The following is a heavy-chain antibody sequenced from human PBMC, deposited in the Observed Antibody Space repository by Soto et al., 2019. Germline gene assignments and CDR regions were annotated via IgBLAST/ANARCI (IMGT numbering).Heavy chain of an antibody. J-gene: IGHJ6*02. CDR2: IGTAGDT. Sequence: EVQLVESGGGLVQPGGSLRLSCAASGFTFSSYDMHWVRQATGKGLEWVSAIGTAGDTYYPGSVKGRFTISRENAKNSLYLQMNSLRAGDTAVYYCARDSSGYYYGIDVWGQGTTVTVSS. D-gene: IGHD3-22*01. V-gene: IGHV3-13*04. CDR3: ARDSSGYYYGIDV. CDR1: GFTFSSYD.